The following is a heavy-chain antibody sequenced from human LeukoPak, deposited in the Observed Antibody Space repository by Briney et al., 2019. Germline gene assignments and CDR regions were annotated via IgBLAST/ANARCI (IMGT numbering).Heavy chain of an antibody. CDR3: AREGFWSGSQYYYYGMDV. Sequence: GRSLRLSCAASGFTFNKYGMHWVRQAPGKGLEWVAPIWYDGSNRNYADAVKGRFTISRDNSKNTLDLQMNSLRAEDTAVYYCAREGFWSGSQYYYYGMDVWGQGTTVTVSS. CDR1: GFTFNKYG. V-gene: IGHV3-33*01. CDR2: IWYDGSNR. D-gene: IGHD3-3*01. J-gene: IGHJ6*02.